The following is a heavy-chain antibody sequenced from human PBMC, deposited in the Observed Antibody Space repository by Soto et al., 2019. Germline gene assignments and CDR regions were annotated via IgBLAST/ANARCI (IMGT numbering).Heavy chain of an antibody. D-gene: IGHD4-4*01. J-gene: IGHJ5*02. Sequence: SSVKVSCKASGGTFSSYAISWVRQAPGQGLEWMGGIIPIFGTANYAQKFQGRVTITADESTSTAYMELSSLRSEDTAVYYCAVPRDYSNYARANWFDPWGQGTLVTVSS. CDR2: IIPIFGTA. CDR1: GGTFSSYA. V-gene: IGHV1-69*13. CDR3: AVPRDYSNYARANWFDP.